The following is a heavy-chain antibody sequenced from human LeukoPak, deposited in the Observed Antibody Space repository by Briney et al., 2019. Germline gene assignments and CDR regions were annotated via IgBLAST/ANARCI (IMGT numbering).Heavy chain of an antibody. J-gene: IGHJ4*02. CDR3: ARRFFYGDYDTYYFDY. Sequence: SSETLSLTCTVSDGSISSPDHYWGWIRQPPGKGLEWIGIIYYTGSTYYNLSLKSRVIISVDTSKRQFSLKVKSMTAADTAVYYCARRFFYGDYDTYYFDYWGQGILVTVSS. CDR1: DGSISSPDHY. V-gene: IGHV4-39*01. CDR2: IYYTGST. D-gene: IGHD4-17*01.